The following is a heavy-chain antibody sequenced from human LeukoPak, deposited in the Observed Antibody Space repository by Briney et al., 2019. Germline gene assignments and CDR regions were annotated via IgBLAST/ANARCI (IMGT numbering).Heavy chain of an antibody. D-gene: IGHD3-22*01. CDR1: GGSISSYC. Sequence: SETLSLTCTVSGGSISSYCWSWIRQPPGKGLEWIGYIYYSGSTYYNPSLKSRVTISVDTSKNQFSLKLSSVTAADTAVYYCARARRLRADYWGQGTLVTVSS. CDR2: IYYSGST. V-gene: IGHV4-59*12. J-gene: IGHJ4*02. CDR3: ARARRLRADY.